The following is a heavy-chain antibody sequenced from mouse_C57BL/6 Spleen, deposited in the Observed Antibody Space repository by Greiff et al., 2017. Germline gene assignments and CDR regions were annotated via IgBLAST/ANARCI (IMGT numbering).Heavy chain of an antibody. Sequence: QVQLQQSGAELMKPGSSVKLSCKASGYTFTSYWMDWVKQRPGQGLEWIGNIYPSDSETHYNQKFKDKATLTVDKSSSTAYMQLSSLTSEDSAVYYCARGGAYYSNYGAWFAYWGQGTLVTVSA. V-gene: IGHV1-61*01. CDR1: GYTFTSYW. D-gene: IGHD2-5*01. J-gene: IGHJ3*01. CDR2: IYPSDSET. CDR3: ARGGAYYSNYGAWFAY.